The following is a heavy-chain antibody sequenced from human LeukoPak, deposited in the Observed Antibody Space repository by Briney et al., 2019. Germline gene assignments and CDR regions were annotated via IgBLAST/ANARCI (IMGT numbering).Heavy chain of an antibody. Sequence: ASVKVSCKASGYTFTSYGISWVRQAPGQGLEWMGWISDYNGNTNYAQKLQGRVTMTTDTSTSTAYMELRSLRSYDTAVYYCARELYDFWSGYYNLYFDYWGQGTLVTVSS. V-gene: IGHV1-18*01. J-gene: IGHJ4*02. CDR1: GYTFTSYG. CDR3: ARELYDFWSGYYNLYFDY. CDR2: ISDYNGNT. D-gene: IGHD3-3*01.